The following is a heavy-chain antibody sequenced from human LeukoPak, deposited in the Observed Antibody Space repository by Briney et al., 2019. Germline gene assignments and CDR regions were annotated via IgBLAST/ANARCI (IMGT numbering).Heavy chain of an antibody. CDR3: ARLVNSGSPSDYFDY. J-gene: IGHJ4*02. CDR1: GYSFTSYW. Sequence: GESLKISCKGSGYSFTSYWIGWVRQMPGKGLEWMGIIYPGDSDTRYSPSFQGQVTISAAKAISTAYLQWSSLKASDTAMYYCARLVNSGSPSDYFDYWGQGTLVTVSS. V-gene: IGHV5-51*01. CDR2: IYPGDSDT. D-gene: IGHD1-26*01.